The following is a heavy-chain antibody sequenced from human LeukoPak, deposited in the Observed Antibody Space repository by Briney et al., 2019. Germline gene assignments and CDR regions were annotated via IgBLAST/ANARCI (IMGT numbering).Heavy chain of an antibody. V-gene: IGHV4-59*01. CDR1: GGSISSYY. Sequence: SETLSLTCTVSGGSISSYYWSWIRQPLGEGLEWIGYIYYSGGTNYNPSLKSRVTISVDTSKNQFSLKLSSVTAADTAVYYCASTYSGYDYYGYWGQGTLVTVSS. D-gene: IGHD5-12*01. J-gene: IGHJ4*02. CDR2: IYYSGGT. CDR3: ASTYSGYDYYGY.